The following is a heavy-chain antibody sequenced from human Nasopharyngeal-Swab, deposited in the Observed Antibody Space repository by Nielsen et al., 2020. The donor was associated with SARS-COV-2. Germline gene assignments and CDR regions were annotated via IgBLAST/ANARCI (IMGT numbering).Heavy chain of an antibody. D-gene: IGHD6-13*01. J-gene: IGHJ6*02. CDR1: GFTFSSYA. V-gene: IGHV3-7*01. CDR2: IKQDGSEK. Sequence: GGSLRLSCAASGFTFSSYAMSWVRQAPGKGLEWVANIKQDGSEKYYVDSVKGRFTISRDNAKNSLYLQMNSLRAEDTAVYYCARVGTGYGMDVWGQGTTVTVSS. CDR3: ARVGTGYGMDV.